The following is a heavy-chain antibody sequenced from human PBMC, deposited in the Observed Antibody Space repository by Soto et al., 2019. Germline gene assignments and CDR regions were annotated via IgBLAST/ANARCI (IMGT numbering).Heavy chain of an antibody. CDR3: ARAPGKDEAIDY. V-gene: IGHV3-30*07. J-gene: IGHJ4*02. Sequence: SVEGRFTISRDNSKNTLYLQMNSLRAEDTAVYYCARAPGKDEAIDYWGQGTLVIVSS.